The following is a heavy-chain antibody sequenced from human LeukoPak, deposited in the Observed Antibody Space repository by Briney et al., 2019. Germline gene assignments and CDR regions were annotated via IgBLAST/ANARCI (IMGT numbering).Heavy chain of an antibody. CDR2: ISGSGGGT. V-gene: IGHV3-23*01. CDR1: GFTFSSSA. Sequence: GGSLRPSCAASGFTFSSSAMSWVRQAPGKGLEWVSAISGSGGGTYYADSVKGRFTISRDNSKNTLYLQMNSLRAEDTAVYYCARMVRGVNDAFDIWGQGTMVTVSS. D-gene: IGHD3-10*01. CDR3: ARMVRGVNDAFDI. J-gene: IGHJ3*02.